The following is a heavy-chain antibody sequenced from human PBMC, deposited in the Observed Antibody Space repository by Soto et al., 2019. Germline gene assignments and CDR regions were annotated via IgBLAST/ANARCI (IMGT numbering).Heavy chain of an antibody. CDR2: ISAYNDNT. D-gene: IGHD5-12*01. J-gene: IGHJ4*02. CDR1: GYTFTSYG. V-gene: IGHV1-18*01. Sequence: GASVKVSCKASGYTFTSYGIGWVRQAPGQGLEWMGWISAYNDNTNYAQKLQGRVTMTTDTSTSTAYMELRSLRSDDTAVYYCARDNSGYDFDYWGQGTLVTVSS. CDR3: ARDNSGYDFDY.